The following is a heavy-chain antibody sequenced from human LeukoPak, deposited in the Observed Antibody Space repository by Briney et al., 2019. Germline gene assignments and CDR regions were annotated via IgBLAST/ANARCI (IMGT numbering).Heavy chain of an antibody. D-gene: IGHD1/OR15-1a*01. V-gene: IGHV4-61*08. J-gene: IGHJ6*03. Sequence: SETLSLTCTVSGGSISSGDYYWSWIRQPPGKGLEWIGYIYYSGSTNYNPSLKSRVTISVDTSKNQFSLKLSSVTAADTAVYYCARVNSLYYYMDVWGKGTTVTVSS. CDR2: IYYSGST. CDR1: GGSISSGDYY. CDR3: ARVNSLYYYMDV.